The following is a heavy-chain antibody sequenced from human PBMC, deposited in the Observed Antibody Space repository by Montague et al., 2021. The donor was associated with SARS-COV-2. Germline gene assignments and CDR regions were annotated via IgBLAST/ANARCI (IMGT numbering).Heavy chain of an antibody. J-gene: IGHJ6*02. V-gene: IGHV4-59*01. CDR1: GGSFSGYY. CDR2: IYYSGST. Sequence: SETLSLTCAVYGGSFSGYYWSWIRQPPGKGLEWIGYIYYSGSTNYNPSLKSRVTISVDTSKNQFSLKLSSVTAADTAVYYCAREGSGRGYYYYGMDVWGQETTVTVSS. D-gene: IGHD3-10*01. CDR3: AREGSGRGYYYYGMDV.